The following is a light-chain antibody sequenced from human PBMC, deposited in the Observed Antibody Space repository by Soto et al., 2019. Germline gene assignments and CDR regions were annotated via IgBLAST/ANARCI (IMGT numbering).Light chain of an antibody. J-gene: IGKJ5*01. CDR3: QQYGYSPIT. CDR1: QGIGST. Sequence: EIVLTQSPAALSVSPGERVTLSCRASQGIGSTLAWYQQKPGQTPRLLIYDSSTRAIGIPTRFSGSRSGTEFTLTINGLQSEDFAVYYCQQYGYSPITFGQGTRLEIK. CDR2: DSS. V-gene: IGKV3-15*01.